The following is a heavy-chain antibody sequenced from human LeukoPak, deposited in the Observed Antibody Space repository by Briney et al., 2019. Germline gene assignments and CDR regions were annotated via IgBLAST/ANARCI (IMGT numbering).Heavy chain of an antibody. V-gene: IGHV4-34*01. J-gene: IGHJ6*02. CDR1: GGSFSGYY. Sequence: PSETLSLTCAVYGGSFSGYYWCWIRQPPGKGLEWIGEINHSGSTNYNPSLKSRVTISVDTSKNQFSLKLSSVTAADTAVYYCARCHSIFYYGSGSYYNGYYYGMDVWGQGTTVTVSS. CDR3: ARCHSIFYYGSGSYYNGYYYGMDV. CDR2: INHSGST. D-gene: IGHD3-10*01.